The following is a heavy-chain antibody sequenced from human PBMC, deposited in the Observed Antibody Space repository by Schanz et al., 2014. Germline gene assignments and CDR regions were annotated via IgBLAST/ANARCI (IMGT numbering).Heavy chain of an antibody. CDR1: GFTFSSYG. Sequence: VQLVESGGGVVQPGRSLRLSCAASGFTFSSYGMHWVRQAPGKGLEWVAVIWYDGNNKFYADSVKGRFIISRDNSKNTLDLQMNSLRAEDTAVYYCARSYSSGWYPYYYGMDVWGQGTTVTVSS. V-gene: IGHV3-33*01. J-gene: IGHJ6*02. CDR3: ARSYSSGWYPYYYGMDV. D-gene: IGHD6-19*01. CDR2: IWYDGNNK.